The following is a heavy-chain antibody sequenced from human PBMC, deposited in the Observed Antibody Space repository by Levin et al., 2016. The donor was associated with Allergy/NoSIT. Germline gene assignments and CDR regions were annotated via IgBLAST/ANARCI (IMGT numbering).Heavy chain of an antibody. J-gene: IGHJ4*02. Sequence: GGSLRLSCAASGFTFRNYGMHWVRQAPGKGLEWVAVIWYDGSNQYYADSVKGRCAISRDNSKKILYLQMHSLRSDDTAVYYCASGRGDPPYFDYWGQGTLLTVSS. V-gene: IGHV3-33*01. D-gene: IGHD3-10*01. CDR2: IWYDGSNQ. CDR3: ASGRGDPPYFDY. CDR1: GFTFRNYG.